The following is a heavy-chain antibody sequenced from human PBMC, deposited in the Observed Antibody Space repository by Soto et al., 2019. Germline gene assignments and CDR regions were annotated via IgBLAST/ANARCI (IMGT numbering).Heavy chain of an antibody. D-gene: IGHD3-3*01. J-gene: IGHJ5*02. CDR3: ARGREISFGYNWFDP. V-gene: IGHV1-46*01. CDR1: GYPFTSYH. Sequence: QVQLVQSGAEMRKPGASLQLSCQTSGYPFTSYHVHWVRQAPGQGLEWLGVINPTEGRTRYSQKFQDRVNMTRDTSTSTVYMGLSSLRSEDTAIYFCARGREISFGYNWFDPWGQGALVTVSS. CDR2: INPTEGRT.